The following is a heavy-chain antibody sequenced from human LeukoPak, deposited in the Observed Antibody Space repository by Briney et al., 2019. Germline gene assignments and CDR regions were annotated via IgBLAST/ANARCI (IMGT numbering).Heavy chain of an antibody. D-gene: IGHD6-19*01. CDR2: ISYDGNNK. Sequence: PGVSLRLSGAASGFTFSSYAMHWVRQAPGKGLEWVAVISYDGNNKYYADSVKGRFTISRDNSKNTLYLQMNSLRAEDTAVYYCARDRSSGPMGNWGQGTLVTVSS. CDR1: GFTFSSYA. CDR3: ARDRSSGPMGN. J-gene: IGHJ4*02. V-gene: IGHV3-30*04.